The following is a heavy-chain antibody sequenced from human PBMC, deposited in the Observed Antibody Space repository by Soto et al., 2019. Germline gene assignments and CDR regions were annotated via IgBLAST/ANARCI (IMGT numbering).Heavy chain of an antibody. Sequence: PSETLSVTCTVAGGNISSYYWSWIRKNTGKGLEWIGYIYYSGSTNYNPSLKSRVTISVDTSKNQFSLKLSSVTAADTAVYYCARDSCSGGSCYVDYWGQGTLVTVSS. V-gene: IGHV4-59*01. D-gene: IGHD2-15*01. CDR1: GGNISSYY. CDR2: IYYSGST. J-gene: IGHJ4*02. CDR3: ARDSCSGGSCYVDY.